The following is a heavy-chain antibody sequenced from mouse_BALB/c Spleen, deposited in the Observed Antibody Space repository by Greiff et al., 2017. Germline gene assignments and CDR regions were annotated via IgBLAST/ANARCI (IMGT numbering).Heavy chain of an antibody. CDR2: IYPGSGST. J-gene: IGHJ4*01. CDR3: ARFGIYYDYDRAMDY. D-gene: IGHD2-4*01. V-gene: IGHV1-55*01. CDR1: GYTFTSYW. Sequence: VQLQQPGAELVKPGTSVKLSCKASGYTFTSYWINWVKLRPGQGLEWIGDIYPGSGSTNYNEKFKSKATLTVDTSSSTAYMQLSSLASEDSALYYCARFGIYYDYDRAMDYWGQGTSVTVSS.